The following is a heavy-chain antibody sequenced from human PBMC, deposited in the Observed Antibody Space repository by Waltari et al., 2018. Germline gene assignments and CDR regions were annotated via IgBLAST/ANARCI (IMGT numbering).Heavy chain of an antibody. D-gene: IGHD3-3*01. CDR2: IYSSGST. V-gene: IGHV4-39*07. Sequence: QFQLQESGPGLVRPSETLSLACTVSGDSISTSSYYWAWIRQPPGKGLEWIGTIYSSGSTSYNSSLKSRVTISIDTSKNQFSLMLSSVTAADTAVYYCAKRENFNFWRDAFDLWAQGTMVTVSS. J-gene: IGHJ3*01. CDR3: AKRENFNFWRDAFDL. CDR1: GDSISTSSYY.